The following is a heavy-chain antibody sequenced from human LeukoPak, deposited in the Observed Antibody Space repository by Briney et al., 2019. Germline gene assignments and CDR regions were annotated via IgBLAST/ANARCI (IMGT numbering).Heavy chain of an antibody. Sequence: GGSLRLSCAASGFTFSSYAMSWVRQAPGKGLEWVSAISGSGGSTYYADSVKGRFTISRDNSKNTLYLQMNSLRAEDTAVYYCAKSLELRYFEWLLFDYWGQGTLVTVSS. CDR1: GFTFSSYA. D-gene: IGHD3-9*01. J-gene: IGHJ4*02. CDR3: AKSLELRYFEWLLFDY. V-gene: IGHV3-23*01. CDR2: ISGSGGST.